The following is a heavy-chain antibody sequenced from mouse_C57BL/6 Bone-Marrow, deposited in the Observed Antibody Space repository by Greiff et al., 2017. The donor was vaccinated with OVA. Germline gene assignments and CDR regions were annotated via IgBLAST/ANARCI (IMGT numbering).Heavy chain of an antibody. V-gene: IGHV2-4*01. Sequence: VQLVESGPGLVQPSQSLSITCTVSGFSLTSYGVHWVRQPPGKGLEWLGVIWSGGSTDYNAAFISRLSISKDNSKSHIFFKMNSLQADDTDIYYCAKTDYDPCAMDYWGQGTSVTVSS. CDR1: GFSLTSYG. CDR3: AKTDYDPCAMDY. CDR2: IWSGGST. J-gene: IGHJ4*01. D-gene: IGHD2-4*01.